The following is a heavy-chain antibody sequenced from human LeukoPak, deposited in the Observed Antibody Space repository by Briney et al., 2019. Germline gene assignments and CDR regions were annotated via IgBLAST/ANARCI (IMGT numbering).Heavy chain of an antibody. D-gene: IGHD2-15*01. CDR3: ARVPLGYCSGGSCYPRGMDV. CDR2: NYTTGRTSYTGST. CDR1: GGSIGSFY. J-gene: IGHJ6*02. V-gene: IGHV4-4*07. Sequence: SETLSLICIVSGGSIGSFYWGWVRQPAGRGLEWIGHNYTTGRTSYTGSTYYNPSLRSRVTMSVDTSKNQFSLKLRSVTAADTAVYYCARVPLGYCSGGSCYPRGMDVWGLGTTVTVSS.